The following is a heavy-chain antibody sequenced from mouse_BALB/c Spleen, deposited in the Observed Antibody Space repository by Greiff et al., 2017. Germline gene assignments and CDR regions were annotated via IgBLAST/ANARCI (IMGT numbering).Heavy chain of an antibody. CDR2: IWSGGST. J-gene: IGHJ3*01. CDR1: GFSLTSYG. Sequence: VKLMESGPGLVQPSQSLSITCTVSGFSLTSYGVHWVRQSPGKGLEWLGVIWSGGSTDYNAAFISRLSISKDNSKSQVFFKMNSLQADDTAIYYCASYDYGDAWFAYWGQGTLVTVSA. V-gene: IGHV2-4-1*01. D-gene: IGHD2-4*01. CDR3: ASYDYGDAWFAY.